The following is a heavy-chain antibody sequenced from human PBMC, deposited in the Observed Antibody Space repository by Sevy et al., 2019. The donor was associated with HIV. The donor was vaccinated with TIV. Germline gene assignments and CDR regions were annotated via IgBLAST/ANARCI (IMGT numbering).Heavy chain of an antibody. J-gene: IGHJ4*02. Sequence: SLKISCTTSGFTFDDYAMSWFRQAPGKGLEWVAFITRNSYEAYGGTTDYGASVKGRFIISRDDSKSIAYLQMSSLKTEDTAVYYCTRGLATADTPEYYFDYWGQGTLVTVSS. V-gene: IGHV3-49*03. D-gene: IGHD5-12*01. CDR1: GFTFDDYA. CDR2: ITRNSYEAYGGTT. CDR3: TRGLATADTPEYYFDY.